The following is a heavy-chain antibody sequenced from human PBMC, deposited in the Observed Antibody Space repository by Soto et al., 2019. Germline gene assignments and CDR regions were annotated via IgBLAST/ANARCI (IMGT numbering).Heavy chain of an antibody. V-gene: IGHV1-69*02. D-gene: IGHD6-13*01. CDR2: IIPILGIA. CDR1: GGTFSSYT. CDR3: ARSHKPGIAAAAGFFDY. J-gene: IGHJ4*02. Sequence: QVQLVQSGAEVKKPGSSVKVSCKASGGTFSSYTISWVRQAPGQGLEWMGRIIPILGIANYAQKFQGRVTITADKSTRTAYMELSSLRSEDTAVYYCARSHKPGIAAAAGFFDYWGQGTLVTVSS.